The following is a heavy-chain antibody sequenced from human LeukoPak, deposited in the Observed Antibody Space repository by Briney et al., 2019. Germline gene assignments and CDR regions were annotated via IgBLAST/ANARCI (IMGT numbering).Heavy chain of an antibody. CDR2: IYYSGST. CDR1: GGSISSYY. J-gene: IGHJ4*02. V-gene: IGHV4-59*08. D-gene: IGHD3-10*01. Sequence: PSETLSLTCTVSGGSISSYYWSWIRQPPGKGLEWSGYIYYSGSTNYNPSLKSRVTISVDTSKNQFSLKLRSVTAADTAVYYCARHPRITMVRGVPWYFDYWGQGTLVTVSS. CDR3: ARHPRITMVRGVPWYFDY.